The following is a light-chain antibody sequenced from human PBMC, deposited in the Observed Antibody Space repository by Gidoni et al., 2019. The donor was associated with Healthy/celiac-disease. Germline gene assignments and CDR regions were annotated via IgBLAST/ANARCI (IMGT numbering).Light chain of an antibody. CDR1: SSDVGGYNY. Sequence: QSALTHPASVSGSPGQSITISCTGTSSDVGGYNYVSRYQQHPGKAPQLMIYDVSNRPSGVSNRFSGSKSGNTASLTISGLQAEDEADYYCSSYTSSSSPYVFGTGTKVTVL. V-gene: IGLV2-14*01. CDR2: DVS. CDR3: SSYTSSSSPYV. J-gene: IGLJ1*01.